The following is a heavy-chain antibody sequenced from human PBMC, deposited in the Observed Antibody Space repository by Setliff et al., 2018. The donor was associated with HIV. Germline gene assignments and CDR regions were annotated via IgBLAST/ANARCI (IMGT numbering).Heavy chain of an antibody. V-gene: IGHV4-34*01. CDR2: INHSGST. D-gene: IGHD6-19*01. CDR3: ARGLAVAGTFDY. Sequence: PSETLSLTCAVYGGSFSGYYWSWIRQPPGKGLEWIGEINHSGSTNYNSSLKSRVTISVDTSKNQFSLKLSSVTAADTAVYYCARGLAVAGTFDYWGQGTLVTVSS. J-gene: IGHJ4*02. CDR1: GGSFSGYY.